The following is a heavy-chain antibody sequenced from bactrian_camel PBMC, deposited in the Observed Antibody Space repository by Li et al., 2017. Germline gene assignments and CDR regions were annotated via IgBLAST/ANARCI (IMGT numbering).Heavy chain of an antibody. D-gene: IGHD7*01. CDR2: IVSGGGSTT. Sequence: VQLVESGGGLVQPGGSLRLSCVASGFSFSSVYMNWVRQAPGKGPEWISSIVSGGGSTTYYADSVKGRFTISRDNARNTVYLQMNSLNFEDTAVYYCVRDLVGWSDFGYWGQGTQVTVS. V-gene: IGHV3S40*01. J-gene: IGHJ6*01. CDR1: GFSFSSVY. CDR3: VRDLVGWSDFGY.